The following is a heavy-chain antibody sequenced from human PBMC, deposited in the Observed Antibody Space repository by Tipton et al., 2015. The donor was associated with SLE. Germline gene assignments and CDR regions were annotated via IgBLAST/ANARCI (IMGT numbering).Heavy chain of an antibody. J-gene: IGHJ3*02. V-gene: IGHV4-61*02. CDR1: GDSISTGNYY. CDR3: ARGPGSKSGEAFDI. CDR2: IYPSVTT. D-gene: IGHD1-26*01. Sequence: TLSLTCTVSGDSISTGNYYWSWIRQPAGKGLEWIGRIYPSVTTNYNPSLKSQVTMSIDTSKNQFFLRLTSVAAADTAVYYCARGPGSKSGEAFDIWGQGTMVAV.